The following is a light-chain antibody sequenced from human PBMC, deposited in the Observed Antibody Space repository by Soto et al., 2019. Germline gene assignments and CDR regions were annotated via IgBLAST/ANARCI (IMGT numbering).Light chain of an antibody. CDR1: SGDVATYAL. CDR3: SSYAGNNNYV. J-gene: IGLJ1*01. V-gene: IGLV2-8*01. CDR2: GVG. Sequence: QSALTQPPSASGSPGQSVTISCTGSSGDVATYALVSWYQQPPGKAPKLMIYGVGKRPSGVPDRFSGSKSGNTASLTVSGLQAEDEADYFCSSYAGNNNYVFGTGTKVTVL.